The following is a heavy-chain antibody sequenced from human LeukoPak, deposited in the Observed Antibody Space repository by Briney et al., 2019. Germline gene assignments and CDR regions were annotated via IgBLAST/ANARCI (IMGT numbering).Heavy chain of an antibody. CDR1: GGSISSSNW. D-gene: IGHD2-2*01. CDR2: IYHSGST. Sequence: SGTLSLTCAVSGGSISSSNWWSWVRQPPGKGLEWIGEIYHSGSTNYNPSLKSRVTISVDKSKNQFSLKLSSVTAADTAVYYCARHGAGKYCSSTSCYQPTYYYYYYMDVWGKGTTVTVSS. J-gene: IGHJ6*03. V-gene: IGHV4-4*02. CDR3: ARHGAGKYCSSTSCYQPTYYYYYYMDV.